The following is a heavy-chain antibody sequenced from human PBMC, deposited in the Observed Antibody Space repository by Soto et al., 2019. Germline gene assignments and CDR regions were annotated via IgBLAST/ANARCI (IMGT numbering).Heavy chain of an antibody. CDR1: CCSISNDF. Sequence: SEAVSLTCTVSCCSISNDFFNWIGQPAVKGLEWIGRIDNSGSTNYNPSLKSRITMSADTSRNQFSLKLNSVTAAETAVYYCARGGKDFWSGQFDYWGQGALVPVSS. J-gene: IGHJ4*02. V-gene: IGHV4-4*07. D-gene: IGHD3-3*01. CDR3: ARGGKDFWSGQFDY. CDR2: IDNSGST.